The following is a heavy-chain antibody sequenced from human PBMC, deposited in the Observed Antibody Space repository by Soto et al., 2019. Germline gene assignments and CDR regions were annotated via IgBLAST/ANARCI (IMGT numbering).Heavy chain of an antibody. D-gene: IGHD2-15*01. CDR1: GYSFTSYW. V-gene: IGHV5-51*01. J-gene: IGHJ4*02. CDR3: ARMVGYCSGGSCYFFDY. CDR2: IYPGESDT. Sequence: GESLKISCKGSGYSFTSYWIGWVRQMPGKGLEWMGIIYPGESDTRYSPSFQGQFTITADKSISTAYLQWSSLKASDTAMYYCARMVGYCSGGSCYFFDYWGQGTLVTVSS.